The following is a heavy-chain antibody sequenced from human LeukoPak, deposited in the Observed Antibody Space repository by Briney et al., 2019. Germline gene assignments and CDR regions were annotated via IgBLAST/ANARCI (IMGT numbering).Heavy chain of an antibody. Sequence: GGSLRLSCAASGFTFSIYGMQWVRQAPGKGLEWVAVISYDGSNKYYADSVKGRFTISRDNSKNTLYLQMNSLRAEDTAVYYCARDRWYYYDSSDYYHDAFDIWGQGTMVTVSS. D-gene: IGHD3-22*01. CDR1: GFTFSIYG. CDR2: ISYDGSNK. CDR3: ARDRWYYYDSSDYYHDAFDI. V-gene: IGHV3-30*03. J-gene: IGHJ3*02.